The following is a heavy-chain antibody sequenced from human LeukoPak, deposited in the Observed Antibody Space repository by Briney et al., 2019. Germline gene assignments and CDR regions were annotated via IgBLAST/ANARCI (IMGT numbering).Heavy chain of an antibody. CDR3: AKDVAIWSSSAPVEYFQH. Sequence: GGSLRLSCAGSGLTFSNHAMTWVRQAPGKGLEYVAESSGSGRDTYYADSVQGRFTISRDNSKNTLYLQMNSLRAEDAAVYYCAKDVAIWSSSAPVEYFQHWGQGTLVTVSS. J-gene: IGHJ1*01. V-gene: IGHV3-23*01. D-gene: IGHD6-6*01. CDR1: GLTFSNHA. CDR2: SSGSGRDT.